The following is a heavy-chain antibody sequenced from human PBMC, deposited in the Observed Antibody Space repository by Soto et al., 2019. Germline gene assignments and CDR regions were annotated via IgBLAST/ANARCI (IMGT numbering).Heavy chain of an antibody. CDR1: GFTFSNYN. CDR2: ISGTRVYI. J-gene: IGHJ5*02. V-gene: IGHV3-21*01. CDR3: AREGALKPFSS. Sequence: PGESLRLSCVASGFTFSNYNMDWVRQAPGKGLEWVSRISGTRVYIHYADSVKGRFTISRDNAKNSVYLQMDSLRVEDTAVYYCAREGALKPFSSWGQGALVTVSS.